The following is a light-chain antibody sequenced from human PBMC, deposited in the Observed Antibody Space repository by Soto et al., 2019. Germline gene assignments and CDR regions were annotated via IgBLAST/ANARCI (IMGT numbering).Light chain of an antibody. CDR1: QSVSSNY. CDR3: QQYANSRT. V-gene: IGKV3-20*01. Sequence: EIVLTQSPGTLSLSPGERATLSCRASQSVSSNYLAWYQQKPGQAPRLLIYHAFSRATDIPDRFSGSGSGTDFTLTISRLEPEDFAVYYCQQYANSRTFAQGTKVEIK. J-gene: IGKJ1*01. CDR2: HAF.